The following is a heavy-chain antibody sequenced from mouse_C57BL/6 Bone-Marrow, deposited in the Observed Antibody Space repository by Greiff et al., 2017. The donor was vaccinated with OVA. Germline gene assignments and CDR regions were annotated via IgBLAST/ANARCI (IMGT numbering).Heavy chain of an antibody. Sequence: EVKLMESGGGLVQPGGSLKLSCAASGFTFSDYYMYWVRQTPEKRLEWVAYISNGGGSTYYSDTVKGRFTISRDTAKNTLYLQMSRLKSEDTAMYYCARDGYYGGFAYWGQGTLVTVSA. J-gene: IGHJ3*01. V-gene: IGHV5-12*01. CDR3: ARDGYYGGFAY. CDR2: ISNGGGST. D-gene: IGHD2-3*01. CDR1: GFTFSDYY.